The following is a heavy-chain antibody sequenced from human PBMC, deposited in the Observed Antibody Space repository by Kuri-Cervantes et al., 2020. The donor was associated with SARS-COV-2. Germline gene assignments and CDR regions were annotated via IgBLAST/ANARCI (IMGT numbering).Heavy chain of an antibody. D-gene: IGHD3-3*01. CDR3: ARAPAAKYVDWRGQDAFDI. J-gene: IGHJ3*02. CDR1: GYTFTSYY. V-gene: IGHV1-46*01. Sequence: ASVKVSCKASGYTFTSYYMHWVRQAPGQGLEWMGIINPSGGSTSYAQKFQGRVTMTRDTSTSTVYMELSSLRSEDTAVYYCARAPAAKYVDWRGQDAFDIWGQGTMVTVSS. CDR2: INPSGGST.